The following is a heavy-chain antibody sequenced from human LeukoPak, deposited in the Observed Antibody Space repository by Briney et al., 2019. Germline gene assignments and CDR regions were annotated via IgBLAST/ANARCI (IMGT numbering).Heavy chain of an antibody. V-gene: IGHV3-23*05. CDR3: ARSSGNYLYFDY. CDR2: IYASGTT. D-gene: IGHD1-26*01. CDR1: GFTFSSYA. J-gene: IGHJ4*02. Sequence: AGGSLRLSCAASGFTFSSYAMSWVRQAPGKGLEWVSVIYASGTTYYAGSVKGRFTISRDNSKNTLYLQMDSLRAEDTAVYFCARSSGNYLYFDYWGQGILVTVSS.